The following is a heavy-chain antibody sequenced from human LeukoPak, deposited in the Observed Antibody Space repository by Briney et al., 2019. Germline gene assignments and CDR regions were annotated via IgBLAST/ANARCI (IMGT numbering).Heavy chain of an antibody. CDR3: ARDGDDYGSGSYSFDI. CDR2: ISSSSSYT. V-gene: IGHV3-11*06. CDR1: GFTFSDYY. D-gene: IGHD3-10*01. Sequence: PGGSLRLSCAASGFTFSDYYMSWIRQAPGEGLEWVSYISSSSSYTNYAGSVKGRFTISRDNAKNSLYLQMNSLRAEDTAVYYCARDGDDYGSGSYSFDIWGQGTMVTVSS. J-gene: IGHJ3*02.